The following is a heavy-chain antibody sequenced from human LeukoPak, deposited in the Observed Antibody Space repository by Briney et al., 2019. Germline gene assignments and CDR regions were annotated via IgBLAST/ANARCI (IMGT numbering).Heavy chain of an antibody. CDR3: VLGYCSGGSCYLPTGPPNLVDY. J-gene: IGHJ4*02. D-gene: IGHD2-15*01. CDR2: IYTSGST. V-gene: IGHV4-4*07. Sequence: PSETLSLTCTVSGGSIISYYWSWIRQPAGKGLEWIGRIYTSGSTNYNPSLKSRVTISVDKSKNQFSLKLSSVTAADTAVYYCVLGYCSGGSCYLPTGPPNLVDYWGQGTLVTVSS. CDR1: GGSIISYY.